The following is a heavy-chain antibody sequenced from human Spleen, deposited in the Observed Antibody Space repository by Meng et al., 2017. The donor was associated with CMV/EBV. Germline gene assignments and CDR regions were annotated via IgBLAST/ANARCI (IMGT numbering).Heavy chain of an antibody. D-gene: IGHD3-3*01. V-gene: IGHV3-21*01. CDR3: AREGVGVYDYYYYGMDV. CDR1: GFTFSSYS. CDR2: ISSSSSYI. J-gene: IGHJ6*02. Sequence: GESLKIFCAASGFTFSSYSMNWVRQAPGKGLEWVSSISSSSSYIYYADSVKGRFTISRDNAKNSLYLQMNSLRAEDTAVYYCAREGVGVYDYYYYGMDVWGQGTTVTVSS.